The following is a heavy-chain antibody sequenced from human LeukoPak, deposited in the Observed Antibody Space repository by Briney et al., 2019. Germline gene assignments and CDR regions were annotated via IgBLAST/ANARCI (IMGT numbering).Heavy chain of an antibody. CDR2: IRYDGSNK. V-gene: IGHV3-30*02. CDR3: ARDLRARVAGTSHAFDI. J-gene: IGHJ3*02. Sequence: PGGSLRLSCAASGFTFISYGMHWVRQAPGKGLEWVAFIRYDGSNKYYADSVKGRFTISRDNAKNSLYLQMNSLRAEDTAVYYCARDLRARVAGTSHAFDIWGQGTMVTVSS. D-gene: IGHD6-19*01. CDR1: GFTFISYG.